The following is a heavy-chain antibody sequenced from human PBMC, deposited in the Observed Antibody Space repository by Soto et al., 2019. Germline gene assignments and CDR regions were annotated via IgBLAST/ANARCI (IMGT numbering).Heavy chain of an antibody. J-gene: IGHJ4*02. CDR1: GGSISSGGCC. V-gene: IGHV4-31*03. Sequence: SETLSLTSTVSGGSISSGGCCWSWNRQHPGKGLEWIGYINYSGSTNYNPSLKSRVTISVDTSKNQFSLKLSSVTAADTAVYYCARAGRYCSGGSCYQYFAYWGQGTLVTVSS. D-gene: IGHD2-15*01. CDR3: ARAGRYCSGGSCYQYFAY. CDR2: INYSGST.